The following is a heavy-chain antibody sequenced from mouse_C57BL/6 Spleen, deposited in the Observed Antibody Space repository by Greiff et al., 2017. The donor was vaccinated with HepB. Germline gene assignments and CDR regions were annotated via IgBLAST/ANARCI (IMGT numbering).Heavy chain of an antibody. CDR2: IDPETGGT. D-gene: IGHD2-4*01. V-gene: IGHV1-15*01. CDR3: TRLYDYD. J-gene: IGHJ2*01. Sequence: QVHVKQSGAELVRPGASVTLSCKASGYTFTDYEMHWVKQTPVHGLEWIGAIDPETGGTAYNQKFKGKAILTADKSSSTAYMELRSLTSEDSAVYYCTRLYDYDWGQGTTLTVSS. CDR1: GYTFTDYE.